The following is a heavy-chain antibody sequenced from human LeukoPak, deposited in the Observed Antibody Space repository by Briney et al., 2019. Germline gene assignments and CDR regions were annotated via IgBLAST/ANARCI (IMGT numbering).Heavy chain of an antibody. V-gene: IGHV3-23*01. CDR2: VTPSGDPT. D-gene: IGHD5-24*01. CDR1: GFTFSSHS. Sequence: AGGSLRLSCEASGFTFSSHSMNWVRQAPGKGLEWVSGVTPSGDPTYYADSVKGRFIISRDNSKNTMYLQMNSLRAEDTGVYYCAKDSGWIQFIDWGQGTPVTVSS. J-gene: IGHJ4*02. CDR3: AKDSGWIQFID.